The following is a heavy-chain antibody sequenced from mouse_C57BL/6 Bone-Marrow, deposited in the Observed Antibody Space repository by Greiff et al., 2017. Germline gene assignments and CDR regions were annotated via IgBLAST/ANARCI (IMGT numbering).Heavy chain of an antibody. V-gene: IGHV1-64*01. CDR2: IHPNSGST. D-gene: IGHD3-2*01. CDR3: ARSDSSFWFAY. J-gene: IGHJ3*01. Sequence: VQLQQPGAELVKPGASVKLSCKASGYTFTSYWMHWVKQRPGQGLEWIGMIHPNSGSTNYNEKFKSKATLTVDKSSSTAYMQLSSLTSEDSAVYYCARSDSSFWFAYWGQGTLVTVSA. CDR1: GYTFTSYW.